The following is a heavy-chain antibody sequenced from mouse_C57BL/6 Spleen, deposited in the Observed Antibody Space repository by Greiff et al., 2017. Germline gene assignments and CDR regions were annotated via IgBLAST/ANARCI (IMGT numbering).Heavy chain of an antibody. D-gene: IGHD2-5*01. CDR2: IYPGGGYT. CDR3: ARWGIVTTDLYYFDY. J-gene: IGHJ2*01. CDR1: GYTFTNYW. Sequence: QVQLQQSGAELVRPGTSVTMSCKASGYTFTNYWIGWAKQRPGHGLEWIGDIYPGGGYTNYNEKFKGKATLTADKSSSTAYMQFSSLTSEDSAIYYCARWGIVTTDLYYFDYWGQGTTLTVSS. V-gene: IGHV1-63*01.